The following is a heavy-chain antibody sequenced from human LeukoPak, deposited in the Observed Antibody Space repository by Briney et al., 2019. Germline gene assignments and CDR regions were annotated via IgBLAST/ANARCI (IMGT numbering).Heavy chain of an antibody. CDR3: ARGHDRSGYYYEY. V-gene: IGHV4-30-4*01. D-gene: IGHD3-22*01. CDR1: GGSISSGDYY. CDR2: IYYSGST. Sequence: TPSQTLSLTCTVSGGSISSGDYYWSWIRQPPGKGLEWIGYIYYSGSTYYNPSLKSRVAVSMDTSKNQFSLKLSSVTAADTAVYYCARGHDRSGYYYEYWGQGTLVTVSS. J-gene: IGHJ4*02.